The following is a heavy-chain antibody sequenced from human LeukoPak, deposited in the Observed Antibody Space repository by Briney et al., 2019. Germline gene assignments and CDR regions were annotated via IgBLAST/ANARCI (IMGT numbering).Heavy chain of an antibody. Sequence: PSETLSLTCTVSGGSISSYYWSWIRQPPGKGLEWIGYIYNSGSTNYNPSVKSRVTISVGTSKNQFSLKLSSVTAADTAVYYCAKVVSGWFDPWGQGTLVTVSS. J-gene: IGHJ5*02. CDR3: AKVVSGWFDP. CDR1: GGSISSYY. CDR2: IYNSGST. V-gene: IGHV4-59*08. D-gene: IGHD2-15*01.